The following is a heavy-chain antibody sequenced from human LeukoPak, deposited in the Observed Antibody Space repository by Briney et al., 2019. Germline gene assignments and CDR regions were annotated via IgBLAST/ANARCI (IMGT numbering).Heavy chain of an antibody. CDR1: GYTFTSYG. CDR3: AREHNIVGATPVDY. J-gene: IGHJ4*02. CDR2: ISAYNGNT. V-gene: IGHV1-18*01. D-gene: IGHD1-26*01. Sequence: ASVKVSCKASGYTFTSYGISWVRQAPGQGLEWMGWISAYNGNTNYAQKLQGRVTMTTDTSTSTAYMELRSLRSDDTAVYYCAREHNIVGATPVDYWGQGTLVTVSS.